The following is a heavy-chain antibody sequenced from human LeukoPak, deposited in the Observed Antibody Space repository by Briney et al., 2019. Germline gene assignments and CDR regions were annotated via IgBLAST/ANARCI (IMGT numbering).Heavy chain of an antibody. V-gene: IGHV3-23*01. Sequence: GGSLRFSCPASGFSFSTYDMSWVRRAPGKGLEWVSGISASGSSRFYADSVKGRFTISRDNSKNTLYLQMNSLRVEDTAVYYCVELVTLNFWGQGTLVTVSS. J-gene: IGHJ4*02. CDR2: ISASGSSR. CDR3: VELVTLNF. D-gene: IGHD2-21*02. CDR1: GFSFSTYD.